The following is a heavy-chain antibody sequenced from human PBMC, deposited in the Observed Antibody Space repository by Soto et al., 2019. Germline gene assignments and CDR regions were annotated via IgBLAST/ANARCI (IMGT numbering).Heavy chain of an antibody. CDR1: GFTFSSYA. J-gene: IGHJ6*02. Sequence: QVQLVESGGGVVQPGRSLRLSCAASGFTFSSYAMHWVRQAPGKGLEWVAVISYDGSNKYYADSVKGRFTISRDNSKNTLYLQMNSLRAEDTAVYYCARDRELERGIAGYYYYYGMDVWGQGTTVTVSS. CDR3: ARDRELERGIAGYYYYYGMDV. V-gene: IGHV3-30-3*01. CDR2: ISYDGSNK. D-gene: IGHD6-13*01.